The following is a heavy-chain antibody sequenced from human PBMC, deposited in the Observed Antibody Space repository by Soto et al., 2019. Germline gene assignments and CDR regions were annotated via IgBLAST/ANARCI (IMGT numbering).Heavy chain of an antibody. J-gene: IGHJ2*01. V-gene: IGHV3-66*01. CDR3: XXXXXXXXXYFDL. Sequence: EVQLVESGGGLVQPGGSLRLSCAASGFTVSTYYMSWVRQAPGLEWVSVIYSGGYTHYADSVKGRFTISRDNSKNTLSLQMNSLRAEXXAVXYXXXXXXXXXXYFDLWGRGTVVTVSS. CDR1: GFTVSTYY. CDR2: IYSGGYT.